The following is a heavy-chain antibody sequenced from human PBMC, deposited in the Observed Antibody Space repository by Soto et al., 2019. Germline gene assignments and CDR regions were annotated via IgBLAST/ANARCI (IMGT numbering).Heavy chain of an antibody. CDR1: GFTFSSYA. J-gene: IGHJ4*02. D-gene: IGHD4-17*01. CDR2: ISGSGGST. CDR3: AKDSVYGDYKSGAVGDY. Sequence: GGSLRLSCAASGFTFSSYAMSWVRQAPGKGLEWVSAISGSGGSTYYADSVKGRFTISRDNSKNTLYLQMNSLRAEDTAVYYCAKDSVYGDYKSGAVGDYWGQGTLVTVSS. V-gene: IGHV3-23*01.